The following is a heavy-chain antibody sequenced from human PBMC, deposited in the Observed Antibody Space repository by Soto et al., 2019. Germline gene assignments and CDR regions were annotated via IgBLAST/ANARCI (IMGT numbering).Heavy chain of an antibody. CDR3: ARLIGAAGDRFDP. CDR2: IYYSGST. D-gene: IGHD6-13*01. J-gene: IGHJ5*02. V-gene: IGHV4-59*08. Sequence: SETLSLTCTVSGDSISSYYWSWIRQPPGKGLEWIGYIYYSGSTNYNPSLKSRVTISVDTSKNQFSLKLSSVTAADTAVYYCARLIGAAGDRFDPWGQGTLVTVSS. CDR1: GDSISSYY.